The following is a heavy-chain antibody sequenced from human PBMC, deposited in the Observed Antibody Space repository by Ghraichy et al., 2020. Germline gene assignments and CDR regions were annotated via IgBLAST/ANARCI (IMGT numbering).Heavy chain of an antibody. CDR1: GGSISSNSYY. D-gene: IGHD3-10*01. CDR3: ARRPAGSDWFDP. Sequence: SETLSLTCTVSGGSISSNSYYWGWIRQPPGKGLEWIGTISYSGSTYYNPSLKSRVTTFVDTSKNQFSLNLSSVTAADTAVYYCARRPAGSDWFDPWGQGTLVTVSS. V-gene: IGHV4-39*01. J-gene: IGHJ5*02. CDR2: ISYSGST.